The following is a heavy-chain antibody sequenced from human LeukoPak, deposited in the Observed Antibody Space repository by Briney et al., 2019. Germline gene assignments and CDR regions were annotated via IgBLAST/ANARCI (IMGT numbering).Heavy chain of an antibody. CDR3: AKEAWELPDY. CDR2: IYSGGTT. Sequence: PGGSLRLSFAASGFTVSTNYMSWVRQAPGKGLEWVSDIYSGGTTYYADSVKGRFTISRDNSKNTLYLQMNSLRAEDTAVYYCAKEAWELPDYWGQGTLVTVSS. CDR1: GFTVSTNY. D-gene: IGHD1-26*01. V-gene: IGHV3-66*01. J-gene: IGHJ4*02.